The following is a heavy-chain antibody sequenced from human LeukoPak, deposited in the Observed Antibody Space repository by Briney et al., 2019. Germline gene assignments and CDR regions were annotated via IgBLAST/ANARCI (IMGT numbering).Heavy chain of an antibody. CDR3: AIDAYSASHYWSYHFDC. J-gene: IGHJ4*02. CDR2: IQYGGRSE. V-gene: IGHV3-30*02. D-gene: IGHD1-26*01. CDR1: GFTFTDYG. Sequence: GGSLRLSCAASGFTFTDYGMHWVRQAPGKGLEWVAFIQYGGRSEYYADSVKGRFTISRDDFRNTVYLQMNSLRALDTAVYYCAIDAYSASHYWSYHFDCWGQGTLVTVSS.